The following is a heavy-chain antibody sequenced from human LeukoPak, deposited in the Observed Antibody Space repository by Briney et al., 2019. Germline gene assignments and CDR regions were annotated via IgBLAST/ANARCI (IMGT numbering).Heavy chain of an antibody. J-gene: IGHJ4*02. Sequence: PGRSLRLSCAASGFTFDDYAIHWVRQPPGKGLEWVSGISWNSRSIGYADSVKGRFTISRDNAKNSLYLQMNSLRAEDTALYYCAKDMDYDILTGFDGEYWGQGTLVTVSS. D-gene: IGHD3-9*01. V-gene: IGHV3-9*01. CDR1: GFTFDDYA. CDR2: ISWNSRSI. CDR3: AKDMDYDILTGFDGEY.